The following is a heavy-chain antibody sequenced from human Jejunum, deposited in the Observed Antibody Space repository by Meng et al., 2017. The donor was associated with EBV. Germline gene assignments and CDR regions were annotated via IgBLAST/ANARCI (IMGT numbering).Heavy chain of an antibody. CDR2: IHHSGST. J-gene: IGHJ4*02. CDR1: GGSISTDNW. CDR3: ARDRGVEDY. D-gene: IGHD5-24*01. Sequence: QVQLQEPGPGLVKPSRTPSLTCPVSGGSISTDNWWSWVRQPPGKGLEYIGEIHHSGSTKYNPSLKSRVTISVDKSNNHFSLKLSSVTAADTAVYYCARDRGVEDYWGQGTLVTVSS. V-gene: IGHV4-4*02.